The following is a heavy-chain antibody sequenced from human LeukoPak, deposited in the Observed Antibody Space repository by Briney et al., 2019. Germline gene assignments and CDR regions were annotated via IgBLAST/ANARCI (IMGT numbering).Heavy chain of an antibody. J-gene: IGHJ4*02. CDR3: AKDRTIGAAGYFDY. CDR2: ISGSGGST. CDR1: GFTFSSYA. V-gene: IGHV3-23*01. D-gene: IGHD6-13*01. Sequence: PGGSLRLSCAASGFTFSSYAMSWVRQAPGKGLEWVSGISGSGGSTYYADSVKGRFTISRDNAKNSLYLQMNSLRVEDTALYYCAKDRTIGAAGYFDYWGQGTLVTVSS.